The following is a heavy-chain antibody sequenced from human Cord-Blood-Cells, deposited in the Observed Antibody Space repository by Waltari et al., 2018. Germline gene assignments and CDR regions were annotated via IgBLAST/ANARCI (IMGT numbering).Heavy chain of an antibody. CDR1: GGSFSGHY. V-gene: IGHV4-34*01. J-gene: IGHJ4*02. D-gene: IGHD6-13*01. CDR2: INHSGST. Sequence: QVQLQPWGAGLLKPSETLSLTCAVYGGSFSGHYWSWIRQPPGKGLEWIGEINHSGSTNYNPSLKSRVTISVDTSKNQFSLKLSSVTAADTAVYYCARGGGREQQLVCWGQGTLVTVSS. CDR3: ARGGGREQQLVC.